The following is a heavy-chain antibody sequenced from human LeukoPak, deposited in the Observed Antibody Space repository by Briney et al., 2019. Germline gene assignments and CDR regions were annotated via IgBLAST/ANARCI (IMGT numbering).Heavy chain of an antibody. CDR2: VYSGGST. Sequence: GGSLRLSWAAAGFTVSRNHMSWVRQAAGRLLGWVSMVYSGGSTDYADYVKGRFTISRDNSKNTLYLQMNILRAEDTAMYYCAREADLNYSDSSVNGENWGQGTLVTVSS. J-gene: IGHJ4*02. V-gene: IGHV3-53*01. CDR1: GFTVSRNH. CDR3: AREADLNYSDSSVNGEN. D-gene: IGHD3-22*01.